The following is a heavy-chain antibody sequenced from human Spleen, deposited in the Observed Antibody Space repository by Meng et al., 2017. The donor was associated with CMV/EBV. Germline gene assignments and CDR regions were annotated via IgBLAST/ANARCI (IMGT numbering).Heavy chain of an antibody. D-gene: IGHD2-21*01. Sequence: KASGYTLTGYYMHWVQQAPGQGPEWMGWINPSGGDSNYAQKFQGRVTMTSDASISTAYMELNRLRSDDTAVYFCARDLWATFWYFDLWGPGTLVTVSS. J-gene: IGHJ2*01. CDR2: INPSGGDS. CDR1: GYTLTGYY. CDR3: ARDLWATFWYFDL. V-gene: IGHV1-2*02.